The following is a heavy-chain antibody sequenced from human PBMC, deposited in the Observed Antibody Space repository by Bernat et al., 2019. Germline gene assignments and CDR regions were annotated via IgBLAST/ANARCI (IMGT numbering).Heavy chain of an antibody. V-gene: IGHV3-30*02. Sequence: QVQLVESGGGVVQPGGSLRLSCAASGFTFSSYGMHWVRQAPGKGLERVAFIRYDGSNKYYADSVKGRFTISRDNSKNTLYLQMNSLRAEDTAVYYCAKDNTLKYYDILTGYSLGRDAFDIWGQGTMVTVSS. CDR1: GFTFSSYG. CDR3: AKDNTLKYYDILTGYSLGRDAFDI. CDR2: IRYDGSNK. D-gene: IGHD3-9*01. J-gene: IGHJ3*02.